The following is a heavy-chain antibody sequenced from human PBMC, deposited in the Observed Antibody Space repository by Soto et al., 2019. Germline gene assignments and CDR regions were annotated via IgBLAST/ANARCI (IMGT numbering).Heavy chain of an antibody. D-gene: IGHD2-2*01. CDR1: GFSLSTSGVG. CDR2: IYWDDDK. J-gene: IGHJ5*02. Sequence: SGPTLVKPTQTLTLTCTFSGFSLSTSGVGVGWIRQPPGKALEWLALIYWDDDKRYSPSLTGRLTISKDTSKNQVVLTMTNMDPVDTATYYCAHCRSSTSCLGWFDPWGQGTLVTVSS. V-gene: IGHV2-5*02. CDR3: AHCRSSTSCLGWFDP.